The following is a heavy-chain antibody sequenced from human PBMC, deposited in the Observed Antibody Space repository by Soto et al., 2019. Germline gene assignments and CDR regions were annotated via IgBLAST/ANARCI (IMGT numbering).Heavy chain of an antibody. J-gene: IGHJ5*02. V-gene: IGHV4-31*03. CDR1: GGSISSGGYY. CDR2: LYYSGST. CDR3: ARDGCSGSYINWFDH. Sequence: QVQLQESGPGLVKPSQTLSLTCTVSGGSISSGGYYLSWIRQHPGKGLEWIGDLYYSGSTYYNPSLKSRVTISVDTSKNQFSLKLSSVTAADTAVYYCARDGCSGSYINWFDHWGQGTLVTVSS. D-gene: IGHD3-10*02.